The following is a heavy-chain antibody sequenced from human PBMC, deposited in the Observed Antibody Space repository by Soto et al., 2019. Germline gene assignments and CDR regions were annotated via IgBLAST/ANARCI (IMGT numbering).Heavy chain of an antibody. CDR3: AADLLGLGYYAMDV. Sequence: SVKVSCKXSGFTFTDSAVQRVRQARGQRLEWIGWIVVDSGNTNYAQKFQERVTITRDMSTRTAYMELSSLRSEDTAVYYCAADLLGLGYYAMDVWGQGTTVTVSS. D-gene: IGHD2-15*01. CDR2: IVVDSGNT. J-gene: IGHJ6*02. V-gene: IGHV1-58*01. CDR1: GFTFTDSA.